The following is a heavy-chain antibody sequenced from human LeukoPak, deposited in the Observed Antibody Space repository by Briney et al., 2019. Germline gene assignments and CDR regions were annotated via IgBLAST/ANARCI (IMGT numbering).Heavy chain of an antibody. V-gene: IGHV3-48*01. J-gene: IGHJ4*02. CDR3: ARGFPLYYDRGVYYFDY. CDR1: GFTFSSYS. Sequence: PGGSLRLSCAASGFTFSSYSMNWVRQAPGKGLEWVSYISSSSTIYYADSVKGRFTISRDNAKNSLYLQMNSLRAEDTAVYYCARGFPLYYDRGVYYFDYWGQGTLVTVSS. CDR2: ISSSSTI. D-gene: IGHD3-22*01.